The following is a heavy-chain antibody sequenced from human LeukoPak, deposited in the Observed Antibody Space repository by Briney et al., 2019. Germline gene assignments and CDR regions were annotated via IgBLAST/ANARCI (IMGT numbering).Heavy chain of an antibody. CDR3: ARAIWSGYPRYWFDP. CDR2: FNPIFGTA. Sequence: SVKVSCKPSGGTFSSYAISWVRQAPGQGLEWMGGFNPIFGTANYAQKFQGRVTITTDESTSTTYMELSSLRSEDTAVYYCARAIWSGYPRYWFDPWGQGTLVTVSS. J-gene: IGHJ5*02. D-gene: IGHD3-3*01. CDR1: GGTFSSYA. V-gene: IGHV1-69*05.